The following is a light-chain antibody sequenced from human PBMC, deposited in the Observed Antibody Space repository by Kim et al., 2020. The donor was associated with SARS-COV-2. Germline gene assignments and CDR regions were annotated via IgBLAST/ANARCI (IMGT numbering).Light chain of an antibody. Sequence: LSPGKRATLSCRASQSVSSNYLAWYQQKPGQPPRLLIYDTSTRATGIPDRFSGSGSGTDFTLTINRLEPEDFVVYYCQQYGSSPLTFGGGTKVEI. CDR2: DTS. CDR3: QQYGSSPLT. CDR1: QSVSSNY. V-gene: IGKV3-20*01. J-gene: IGKJ4*01.